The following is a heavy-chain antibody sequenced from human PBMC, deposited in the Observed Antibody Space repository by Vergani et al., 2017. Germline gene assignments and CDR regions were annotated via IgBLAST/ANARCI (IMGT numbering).Heavy chain of an antibody. CDR2: IFHSGTT. V-gene: IGHV4-4*03. J-gene: IGHJ4*02. CDR1: CGSISSYNL. D-gene: IGHD2-15*01. CDR3: ANLGYCSGDSCYSVN. Sequence: QVQLQESGPGLVKPPGILFPTCSVSCGSISSYNLWTLVRQSPGKGLEWFGEIFHSGTTNYNPSLKSPVTISLDKSNNQFSLKLTSVTAADTAVYYCANLGYCSGDSCYSVNWGPGTLVTVSS.